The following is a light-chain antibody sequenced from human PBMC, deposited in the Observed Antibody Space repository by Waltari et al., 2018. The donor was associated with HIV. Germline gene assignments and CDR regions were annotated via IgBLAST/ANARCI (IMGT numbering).Light chain of an antibody. J-gene: IGLJ3*02. CDR1: GGSITSNY. CDR2: EDD. V-gene: IGLV6-57*01. CDR3: QSSDRNNQV. Sequence: NFMLTQPHSVSESPGKAVTISCTCTGGSITSNYVQWYQRRPGGSPAIVIYEDDQRPSGVPGRFSGSIDSSSNSATLTISGLKPEDEADYYCQSSDRNNQVFGGGTKLTVL.